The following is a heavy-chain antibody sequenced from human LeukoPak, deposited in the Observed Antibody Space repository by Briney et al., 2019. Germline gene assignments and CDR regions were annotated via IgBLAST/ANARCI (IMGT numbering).Heavy chain of an antibody. CDR3: VPQRSYGGNPLAY. CDR2: ISFDSLNI. D-gene: IGHD4-23*01. V-gene: IGHV3-48*01. Sequence: GGSLSLSCAPSGFTSSSYAMNWVRHAPGKGLEWVSYISFDSLNIYYADSMKGRFTISRDNAKNSLYLQMNSLRAEDTAVYYCVPQRSYGGNPLAYWSQGTPVTVPS. CDR1: GFTSSSYA. J-gene: IGHJ4*02.